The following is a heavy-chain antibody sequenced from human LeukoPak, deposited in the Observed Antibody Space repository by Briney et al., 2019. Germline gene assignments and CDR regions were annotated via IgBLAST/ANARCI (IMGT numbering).Heavy chain of an antibody. V-gene: IGHV3-53*01. CDR2: IYSGGST. CDR1: GFTVSSNY. Sequence: PGGSLRLSCAASGFTVSSNYMSWVRQAPGKGLEWVSVIYSGGSTYYADSVKGRFTISRDNSKNTLYLQMNSLRAEDTAVYYCARCGSYGKDSYYYYMDVWGKGTTVTVSS. J-gene: IGHJ6*03. CDR3: ARCGSYGKDSYYYYMDV. D-gene: IGHD4-17*01.